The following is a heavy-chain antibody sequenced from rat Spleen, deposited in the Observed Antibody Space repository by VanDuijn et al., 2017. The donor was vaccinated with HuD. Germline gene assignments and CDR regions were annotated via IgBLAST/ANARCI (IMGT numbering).Heavy chain of an antibody. CDR1: GFTFSHYG. D-gene: IGHD1-2*01. CDR3: ARHGSYSSYIYYWYFDF. Sequence: EVQLVESGGGLVQPGRSLKLSCAASGFTFSHYGMAWVRQAPTKGLEWVATLSYAGISTYYRDSVRGRFTISRDNVKSTLYLQMDSLRSEDTATYYCARHGSYSSYIYYWYFDFWGPGTMVTVSS. V-gene: IGHV5-29*01. J-gene: IGHJ1*01. CDR2: LSYAGIST.